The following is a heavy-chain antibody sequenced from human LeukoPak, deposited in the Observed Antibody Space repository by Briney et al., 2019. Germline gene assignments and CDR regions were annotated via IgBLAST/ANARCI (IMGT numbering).Heavy chain of an antibody. CDR2: IYHSGST. Sequence: SETLSLPCSVFGYPISIGYYWGWIRQPPGKGLEWIGRIYHSGSTYYNPSLTSQDTISVDTPKNQFSLKLSSVTAADTAVYHCARDQDYDFWSGYYYFGWFDPWGQGTLVTVSS. CDR3: ARDQDYDFWSGYYYFGWFDP. CDR1: GYPISIGYY. J-gene: IGHJ5*02. V-gene: IGHV4-38-2*02. D-gene: IGHD3-3*01.